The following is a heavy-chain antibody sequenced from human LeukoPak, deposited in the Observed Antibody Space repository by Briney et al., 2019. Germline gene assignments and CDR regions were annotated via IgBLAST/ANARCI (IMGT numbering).Heavy chain of an antibody. CDR1: GFTFTNTW. CDR3: AKDTSGQWLDYGALDI. V-gene: IGHV3-23*01. CDR2: ISGSGGST. J-gene: IGHJ3*02. D-gene: IGHD6-19*01. Sequence: PGGSLRLSCAASGFTFTNTWMTWVRQAPGKGLEWVSAISGSGGSTYYTDSVKGRFTISRDNSKNTLYLQMNSLRAEDTAVYYCAKDTSGQWLDYGALDIWGQGTMVTVSS.